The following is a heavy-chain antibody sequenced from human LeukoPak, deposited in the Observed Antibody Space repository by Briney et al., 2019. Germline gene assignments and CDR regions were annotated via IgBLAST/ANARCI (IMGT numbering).Heavy chain of an antibody. Sequence: SETLSLTCTVSGGSISSYYWSWIRQPPGKGLEWIGEINHSGSTNYNPSLKSRVTISVDTSKNQFSLKLSSVTAADTAVYYCARGRVLDYWGQGTLVTVSS. CDR2: INHSGST. CDR3: ARGRVLDY. V-gene: IGHV4-34*01. J-gene: IGHJ4*02. CDR1: GGSISSYY.